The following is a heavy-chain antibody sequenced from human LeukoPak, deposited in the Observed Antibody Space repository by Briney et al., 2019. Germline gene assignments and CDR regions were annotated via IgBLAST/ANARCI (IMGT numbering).Heavy chain of an antibody. J-gene: IGHJ3*02. CDR1: GYIFTRTG. CDR2: ISPYNGNT. D-gene: IGHD6-13*01. Sequence: GASVKVSCKASGYIFTRTGINWVRQAPGQGLEWMGWISPYNGNTKYAQKFQGRVTMTTDTSTTTAYMDLRSLRSDDTAVYYCTRDHLAADGSDAFDIWGQGTMVTVSS. CDR3: TRDHLAADGSDAFDI. V-gene: IGHV1-18*04.